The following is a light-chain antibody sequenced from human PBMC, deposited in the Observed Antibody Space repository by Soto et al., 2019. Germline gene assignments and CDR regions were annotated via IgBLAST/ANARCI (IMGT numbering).Light chain of an antibody. CDR1: SSVVGSYNL. J-gene: IGLJ2*01. CDR2: EVS. CDR3: CSYSGSSTVV. Sequence: QSVLTQPASVSGSPGQSITISCTGTSSVVGSYNLVSWYQQHPGKAPKLMIYEVSKRPSGVSNRFSGSKSGNTASLTISGLQAEDEADYYCCSYSGSSTVVFGGGTIVTVL. V-gene: IGLV2-23*02.